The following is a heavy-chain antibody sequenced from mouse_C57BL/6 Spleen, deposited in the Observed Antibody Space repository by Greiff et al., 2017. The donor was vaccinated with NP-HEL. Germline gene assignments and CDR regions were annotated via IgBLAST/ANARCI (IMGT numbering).Heavy chain of an antibody. J-gene: IGHJ2*01. V-gene: IGHV1-55*01. D-gene: IGHD2-4*01. CDR1: GYTFTSYW. CDR3: AKGDYDYDGGYYFDY. CDR2: IYPGSGST. Sequence: QVHVKQPGAELVKPGASVKMSCKASGYTFTSYWITWVKQRPGQGLEWIGDIYPGSGSTNYNEKFKSKATLTVDPSSSTAYMQLSSLTSEDSAVYYCAKGDYDYDGGYYFDYWGQGTTLTVSS.